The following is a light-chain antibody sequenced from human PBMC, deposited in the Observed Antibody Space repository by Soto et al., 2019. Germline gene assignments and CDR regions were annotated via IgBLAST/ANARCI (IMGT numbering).Light chain of an antibody. CDR1: SSDVGDYDY. CDR3: SSYTGTSTLV. Sequence: QSALTQPASVSGSPGQSITISCTGTSSDVGDYDYVSWYQQQPGKAPQLMIYDASDRPSGVPNRFSGSKSGNTASLTISGLQAEDEADYYCSSYTGTSTLVFGGGTKLTVL. CDR2: DAS. V-gene: IGLV2-14*01. J-gene: IGLJ2*01.